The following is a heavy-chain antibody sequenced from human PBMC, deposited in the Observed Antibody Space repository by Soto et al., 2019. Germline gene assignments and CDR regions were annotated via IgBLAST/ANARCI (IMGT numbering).Heavy chain of an antibody. D-gene: IGHD1-20*01. CDR1: GVSITPYY. CDR3: AREQYNWKL. Sequence: QVQLQESGPGLVKPSETLSLTCTVSGVSITPYYWTWIRHPPGKGLEWIGYVYHTWNTYYNPSLKSRFTISLDQSKNQVSLRLKSVTAADTAVYYCAREQYNWKLWGQGTLVTVSS. CDR2: VYHTWNT. V-gene: IGHV4-59*01. J-gene: IGHJ4*02.